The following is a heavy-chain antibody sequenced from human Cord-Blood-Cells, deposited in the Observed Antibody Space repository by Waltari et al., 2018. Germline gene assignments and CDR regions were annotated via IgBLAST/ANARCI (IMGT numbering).Heavy chain of an antibody. D-gene: IGHD6-13*01. CDR2: IKSKTDGGTT. Sequence: EVQLVESGGGLVKPGGSLRLSCAASGFTFSNAWMSWVGQALGKGLEWVGRIKSKTDGGTTDYAAPVKGRFTISRDDSKNTLYLQMNSLKTEDTAVYYCTTDRIAAADAFDIWGQGTMVTVSS. CDR1: GFTFSNAW. V-gene: IGHV3-15*01. J-gene: IGHJ3*02. CDR3: TTDRIAAADAFDI.